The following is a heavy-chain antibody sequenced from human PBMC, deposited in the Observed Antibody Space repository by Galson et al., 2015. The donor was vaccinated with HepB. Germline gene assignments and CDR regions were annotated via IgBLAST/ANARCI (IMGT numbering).Heavy chain of an antibody. J-gene: IGHJ4*02. Sequence: SLRLSCAASGLTFSTYWMSWVRQAPGKGLEWVANIKQDGSEKNYVDSVKGRFTISRDNAKNSLYLQMNSLRAEDTAVYYCASEHSSGWSSNYFDYWGQGNLVTVSS. CDR3: ASEHSSGWSSNYFDY. V-gene: IGHV3-7*03. CDR2: IKQDGSEK. D-gene: IGHD6-19*01. CDR1: GLTFSTYW.